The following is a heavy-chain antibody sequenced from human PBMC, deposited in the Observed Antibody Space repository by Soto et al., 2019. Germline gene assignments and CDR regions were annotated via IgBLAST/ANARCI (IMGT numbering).Heavy chain of an antibody. V-gene: IGHV1-2*04. CDR3: ARDHCTNGVCYAGLYFQH. D-gene: IGHD2-8*01. CDR1: GYTFTGYY. CDR2: INPNSGGT. Sequence: ASVKVSCKASGYTFTGYYMHCVRQAPGQGLEWMGWINPNSGGTNYAQKFQGWVTMTRDASISTAYMELSRLRSDDTAVYYCARDHCTNGVCYAGLYFQHWGQGTLVTVSS. J-gene: IGHJ1*01.